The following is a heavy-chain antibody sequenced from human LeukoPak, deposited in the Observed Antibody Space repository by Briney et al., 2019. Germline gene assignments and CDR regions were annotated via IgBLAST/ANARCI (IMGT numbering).Heavy chain of an antibody. CDR1: GGSFSGYY. CDR2: INHSGST. J-gene: IGHJ5*02. D-gene: IGHD3-10*02. V-gene: IGHV4-34*01. Sequence: SETLSLTCAVYGGSFSGYYWSWIRQPPGKGLEWIGEINHSGSTNYNPSLKSRVTISVDTSKNQFSLKLSSVLAADTAVYYCGRGKSGLFVELLRGSWFDPWGQGTLVTVFS. CDR3: GRGKSGLFVELLRGSWFDP.